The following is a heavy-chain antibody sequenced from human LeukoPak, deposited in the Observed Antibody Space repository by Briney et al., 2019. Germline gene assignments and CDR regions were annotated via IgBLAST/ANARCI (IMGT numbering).Heavy chain of an antibody. V-gene: IGHV3-64D*06. Sequence: PGGSLRLSCSASGFTFSTYAMYWVHQVPGKGLEYVSAISGNGGNTYYADSVKGRFTISRDNPKNTLYLQMSSLRAEDTAVYYCVKVPLPGFGELVDAFDVWGQGTMVTVSS. CDR2: ISGNGGNT. CDR1: GFTFSTYA. J-gene: IGHJ3*01. CDR3: VKVPLPGFGELVDAFDV. D-gene: IGHD3-10*01.